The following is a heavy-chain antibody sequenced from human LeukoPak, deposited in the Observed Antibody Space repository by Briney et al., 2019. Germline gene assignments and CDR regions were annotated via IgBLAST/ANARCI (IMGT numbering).Heavy chain of an antibody. J-gene: IGHJ4*02. CDR2: IYYSGST. Sequence: PSETLSLTCTVSGGSISSGGYYWSWIRQPPGKGLEWIGYIYYSGSTNYNPSLKSRVTISVDTSKNQFSLKLSSVTAADTAVYYCARGTNYDFGYWGQGTLVTVSS. CDR1: GGSISSGGYY. V-gene: IGHV4-61*08. D-gene: IGHD3-3*01. CDR3: ARGTNYDFGY.